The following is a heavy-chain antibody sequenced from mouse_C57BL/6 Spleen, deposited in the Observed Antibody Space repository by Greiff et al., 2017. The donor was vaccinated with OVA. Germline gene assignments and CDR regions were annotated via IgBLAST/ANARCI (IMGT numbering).Heavy chain of an antibody. D-gene: IGHD2-5*01. V-gene: IGHV14-2*01. CDR2: IDPEDGET. Sequence: EVKLMESGAELVKPGASVKLSCTASGFNIKDYYMHWVKQRTEQGLEWIGRIDPEDGETKYAPKFQGKATITADTSSNTAYLQLSSLTSEDTAVYYCARRYYSNYYYFDYWGQGTTLTVSS. CDR3: ARRYYSNYYYFDY. J-gene: IGHJ2*01. CDR1: GFNIKDYY.